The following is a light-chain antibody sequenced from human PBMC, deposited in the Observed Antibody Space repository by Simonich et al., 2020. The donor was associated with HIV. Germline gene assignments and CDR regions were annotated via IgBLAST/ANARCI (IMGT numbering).Light chain of an antibody. Sequence: QSALTQPASVSGSPGQSITISCTGTNSDVGGYNYVSWYQQHPVKPPKLMIYDVSNRPSGVAKRFSGSKSGNTASLTISGLQAEDEADYYCSSYTSSSTWVFGGGTKLTVL. CDR3: SSYTSSSTWV. CDR2: DVS. CDR1: NSDVGGYNY. J-gene: IGLJ3*02. V-gene: IGLV2-14*03.